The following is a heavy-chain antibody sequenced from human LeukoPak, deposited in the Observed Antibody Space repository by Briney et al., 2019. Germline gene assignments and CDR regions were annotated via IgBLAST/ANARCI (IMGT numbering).Heavy chain of an antibody. V-gene: IGHV3-23*01. J-gene: IGHJ4*02. CDR1: GFTFSSQA. D-gene: IGHD6-19*01. Sequence: GASLRLSCAASGFTFSSQAMSWVRQAPGKGLEWVSVIGGSGSITYYRDSVKGRFTISSDNSKNTMYLQMNSLRAEDTAVYYCASAGSGWYDYWGQGTLVTVSS. CDR3: ASAGSGWYDY. CDR2: IGGSGSIT.